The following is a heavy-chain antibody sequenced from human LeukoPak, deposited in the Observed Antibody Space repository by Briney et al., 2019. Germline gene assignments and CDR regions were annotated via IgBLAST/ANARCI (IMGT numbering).Heavy chain of an antibody. D-gene: IGHD6-19*01. Sequence: SVKVSCRASGGTFSSYTISWVRQAPGQGLEWMGRIIPILGIANYAQKFQGRVTITADKSTSTAYMELSSLRSEDTAVYYCAIEGGIAVAGRSYWGQGTLVTVSS. V-gene: IGHV1-69*02. J-gene: IGHJ4*02. CDR3: AIEGGIAVAGRSY. CDR2: IIPILGIA. CDR1: GGTFSSYT.